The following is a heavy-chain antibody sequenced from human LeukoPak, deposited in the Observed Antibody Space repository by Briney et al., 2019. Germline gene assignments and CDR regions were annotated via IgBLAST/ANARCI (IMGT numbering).Heavy chain of an antibody. J-gene: IGHJ4*02. CDR3: ARVRYSSGWYYFDY. CDR2: IYYSGST. V-gene: IGHV4-59*01. CDR1: GGSISSYY. Sequence: SETLSLTCTVSGGSISSYYWSWIRQPPGKGLEWIGYIYYSGSTNYNPSLKSRVTISVDTSKNQFSLKLSSVTAAGTAVYYCARVRYSSGWYYFDYWGQGTLVTVSS. D-gene: IGHD6-19*01.